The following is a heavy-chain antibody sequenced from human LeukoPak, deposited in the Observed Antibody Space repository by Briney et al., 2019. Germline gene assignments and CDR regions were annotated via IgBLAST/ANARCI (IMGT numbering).Heavy chain of an antibody. CDR2: INHSGST. CDR1: GGSFSGYY. Sequence: PSENLSLTCAVYGGSFSGYYWSWIRQPPGKGLEWIGEINHSGSTNYNPSLKSRVTISVDSSKNQFSLKLSSVTAADTAVYYCARGRLLSSPWGQGTLVTVSS. D-gene: IGHD1-26*01. CDR3: ARGRLLSSP. J-gene: IGHJ4*02. V-gene: IGHV4-34*01.